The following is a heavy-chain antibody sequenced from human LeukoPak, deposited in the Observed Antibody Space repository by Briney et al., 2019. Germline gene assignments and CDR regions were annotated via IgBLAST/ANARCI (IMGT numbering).Heavy chain of an antibody. D-gene: IGHD5-24*01. CDR3: ARLRRDGYNYHYYYGMDV. CDR2: IYPGDSDT. CDR1: GYSFTSYW. Sequence: PGESLKISCKGSGYSFTSYWIGWVRQVPGKGLEWMGIIYPGDSDTRYSPSFQGQVTISADKSISTAYLQWSSLKASDTAMYYCARLRRDGYNYHYYYGMDVWGQGTTVTVSS. J-gene: IGHJ6*02. V-gene: IGHV5-51*01.